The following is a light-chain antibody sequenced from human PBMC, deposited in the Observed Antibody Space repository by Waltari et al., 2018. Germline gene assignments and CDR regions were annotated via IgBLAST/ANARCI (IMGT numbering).Light chain of an antibody. CDR2: DAS. V-gene: IGKV3-11*01. Sequence: EIVLTQSPATLSLSPGQRAALSCRASQDVNDYLAWYQQKPGQPPRLLIYDASKRATGISARVSGSGSGTDFTLTVSTLEPEDFGVYYCQQRDAFGGGTKVEI. CDR1: QDVNDY. J-gene: IGKJ4*01. CDR3: QQRDA.